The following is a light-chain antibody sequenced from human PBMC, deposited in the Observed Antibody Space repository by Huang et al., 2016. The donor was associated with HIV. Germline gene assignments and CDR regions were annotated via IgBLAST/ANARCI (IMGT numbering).Light chain of an antibody. CDR1: QSVATN. Sequence: EIIMTQSPATLSLSPGKGASPSCRANQSVATNFAWYLHRPGQSPSILSFGASTRASVLPSRFSGSCAGTQFTLTVSGLQSEDLAVYYCQQYHNWPYTFGQGTKLEI. V-gene: IGKV3-15*01. J-gene: IGKJ2*01. CDR2: GAS. CDR3: QQYHNWPYT.